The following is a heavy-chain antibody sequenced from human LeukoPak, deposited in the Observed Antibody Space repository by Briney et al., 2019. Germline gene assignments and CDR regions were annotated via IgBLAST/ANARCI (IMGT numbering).Heavy chain of an antibody. CDR2: INPNSGST. V-gene: IGHV1-2*02. J-gene: IGHJ4*02. CDR3: ARVAGSGWFVDY. D-gene: IGHD6-19*01. Sequence: GASVKVSCKASGYTFTGYYMHWVRQAPGQGLEWMGWINPNSGSTNYAQKFQGRVTMTRDTSINTAYMELSRLRSDDTAVYYCARVAGSGWFVDYWGQGTLVTVSS. CDR1: GYTFTGYY.